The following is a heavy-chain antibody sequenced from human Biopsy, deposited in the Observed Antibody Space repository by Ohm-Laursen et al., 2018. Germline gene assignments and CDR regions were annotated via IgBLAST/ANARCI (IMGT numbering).Heavy chain of an antibody. V-gene: IGHV4-39*01. Sequence: GTLSLTCTVSGGSISSNYYYWGWIRQPPGKGLEWIGSIYYRGNTNYNPSLKSRVTISVDTSKNQSSLKLSSATAADTAVFYCARHGSQGYCTGGSCVDYWGQGALVTVSS. CDR2: IYYRGNT. CDR1: GGSISSNYYY. J-gene: IGHJ4*02. D-gene: IGHD2-15*01. CDR3: ARHGSQGYCTGGSCVDY.